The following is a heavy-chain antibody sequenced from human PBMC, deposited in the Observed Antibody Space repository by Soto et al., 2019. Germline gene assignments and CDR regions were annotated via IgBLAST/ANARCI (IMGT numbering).Heavy chain of an antibody. J-gene: IGHJ4*02. CDR3: ARSSFRGVTAPGY. CDR2: IYTDDRT. Sequence: GGSLRLSCAASGFTVSSNYMSWVRQAPGKGLEWVSVIYTDDRTYYADSVKDRFTISRDNSKNTLYLQMNSLRVEDTAVYYCARSSFRGVTAPGYWGQGA. V-gene: IGHV3-66*01. CDR1: GFTVSSNY. D-gene: IGHD3-10*01.